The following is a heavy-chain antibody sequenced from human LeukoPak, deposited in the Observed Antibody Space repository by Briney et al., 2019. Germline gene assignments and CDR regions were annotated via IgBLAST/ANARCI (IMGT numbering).Heavy chain of an antibody. CDR1: GYSISSGYY. CDR3: ARTSTSMIAVFDY. D-gene: IGHD3-22*01. Sequence: SETLSLACTVSGYSISSGYYWGWIRQPPGKGLEWIGSIYHSGSTYYNPSLKSRVTISVDTSKNQFSLKLSSVTAADTAVYYCARTSTSMIAVFDYWGQGTLVTVSS. CDR2: IYHSGST. J-gene: IGHJ4*02. V-gene: IGHV4-38-2*02.